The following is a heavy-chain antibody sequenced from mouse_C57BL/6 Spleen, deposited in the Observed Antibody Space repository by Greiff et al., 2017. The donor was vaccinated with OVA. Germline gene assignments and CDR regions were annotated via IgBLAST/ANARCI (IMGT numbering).Heavy chain of an antibody. V-gene: IGHV3-6*01. Sequence: EVQVVESGPGLVKPSQSLSLSCSVTGYSITSGYFWNWIRKFPGNKQECMGFISDDGSNNYNPSFKNRISITRDTSKNPFFLKLNSVTTEDTATYDCSRGVYDGYYWYFDVWGTGTTVTVSS. D-gene: IGHD2-3*01. CDR3: SRGVYDGYYWYFDV. J-gene: IGHJ1*03. CDR1: GYSITSGYF. CDR2: ISDDGSN.